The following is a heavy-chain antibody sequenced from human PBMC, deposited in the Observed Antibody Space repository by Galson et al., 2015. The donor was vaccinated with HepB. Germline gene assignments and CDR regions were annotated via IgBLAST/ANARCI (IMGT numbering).Heavy chain of an antibody. CDR2: ISGSGGST. D-gene: IGHD3-10*01. CDR3: ARDHYYGSAYYLIEY. J-gene: IGHJ4*02. Sequence: SLRLSCAASGFSFSSYSMSWVRQAPGKGLGWVSAISGSGGSTYYADSARGRFTISRDDSKNTLFLQMNSLRAEDTAVYYCARDHYYGSAYYLIEYWGQGTLVTVSS. CDR1: GFSFSSYS. V-gene: IGHV3-23*01.